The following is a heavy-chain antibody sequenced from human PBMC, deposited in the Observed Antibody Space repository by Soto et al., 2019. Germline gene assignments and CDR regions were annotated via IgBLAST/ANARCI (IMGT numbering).Heavy chain of an antibody. Sequence: ASVKVCCEDSRYTFSSYNLNCLRQATGQGLEWMGWMNPNSGNTVYAQKFQDRITLTSDTSITPAYMELSSLRSDDTAVYFCVRYGVAATYWGQGTPVTVSS. CDR3: VRYGVAATY. CDR2: MNPNSGNT. CDR1: RYTFSSYN. D-gene: IGHD2-8*01. J-gene: IGHJ4*02. V-gene: IGHV1-8*01.